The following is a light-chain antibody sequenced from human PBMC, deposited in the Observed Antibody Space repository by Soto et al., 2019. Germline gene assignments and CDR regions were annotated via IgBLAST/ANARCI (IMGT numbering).Light chain of an antibody. CDR1: RSISDW. CDR3: QHYASFSGT. J-gene: IGKJ1*01. CDR2: AAS. V-gene: IGKV1-5*01. Sequence: VRVTQSVATLSASVGDRVTITCLASRSISDWLAWYQQKPGKAPKLLIYAASSLQSGVPSRFSGSGSGTDFTLTISILQPDDFATYYCQHYASFSGTFGQGTKVDI.